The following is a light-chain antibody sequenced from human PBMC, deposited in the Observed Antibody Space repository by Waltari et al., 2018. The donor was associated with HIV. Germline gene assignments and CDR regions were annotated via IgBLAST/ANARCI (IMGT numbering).Light chain of an antibody. CDR3: QSYDSSLSAWV. J-gene: IGLJ3*02. Sequence: QSVLTPPPSVSGAPGQRVTISCTGSSSTIGATYGSHWYQLFPATAPKPLIHSNSTRPSGVPARFSGSKSGTSASLAITGLQAEAEADYYCQSYDSSLSAWVFGGGTKLTVL. V-gene: IGLV1-40*01. CDR1: SSTIGATYG. CDR2: SNS.